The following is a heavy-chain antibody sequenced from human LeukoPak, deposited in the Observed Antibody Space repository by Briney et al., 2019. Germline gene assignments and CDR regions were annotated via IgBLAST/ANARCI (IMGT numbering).Heavy chain of an antibody. Sequence: GGSLRLSCAASGFTFSSYAMSWVRQAPGKGLEWVSVIRGSGGSTYYADSVKGRFTISRDNSKNTLYLQMNSLRAEDTAVYYCARYYDSSGQAPGGLDYWGQGTLVTVSS. CDR2: IRGSGGST. V-gene: IGHV3-23*01. CDR1: GFTFSSYA. CDR3: ARYYDSSGQAPGGLDY. D-gene: IGHD3-22*01. J-gene: IGHJ4*02.